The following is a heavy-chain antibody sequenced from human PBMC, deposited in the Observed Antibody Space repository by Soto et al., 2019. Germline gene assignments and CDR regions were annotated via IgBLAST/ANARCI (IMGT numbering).Heavy chain of an antibody. CDR3: ARADYEILTGSYAMDV. D-gene: IGHD3-9*01. Sequence: SETLSVTCTVSDDFISSYYWNWIRQPAGKGLEWIGRVSTNGATNYNPSLESRATMSVDTSKNQFSLKLTSVTAADTAVYFCARADYEILTGSYAMDVWGQGTTVTVSS. CDR1: DDFISSYY. CDR2: VSTNGAT. J-gene: IGHJ6*02. V-gene: IGHV4-4*07.